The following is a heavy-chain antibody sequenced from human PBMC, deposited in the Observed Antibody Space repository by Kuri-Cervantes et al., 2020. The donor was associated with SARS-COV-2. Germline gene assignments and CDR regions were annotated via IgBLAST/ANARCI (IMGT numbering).Heavy chain of an antibody. J-gene: IGHJ4*02. D-gene: IGHD3-9*01. Sequence: SVKVFCKASGGTFSSYAISWVRQAPGQGLEWMGGIIPIFGTANYAQKFQGRVTITADESTSTAYMELSSLRSEDTAVYYCASLPAYDILTGYYKLGVDYWGQGTLVTVSS. CDR2: IIPIFGTA. CDR3: ASLPAYDILTGYYKLGVDY. V-gene: IGHV1-69*13. CDR1: GGTFSSYA.